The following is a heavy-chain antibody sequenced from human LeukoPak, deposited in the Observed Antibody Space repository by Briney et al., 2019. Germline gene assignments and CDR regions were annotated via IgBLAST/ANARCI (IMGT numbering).Heavy chain of an antibody. CDR3: ARGRTTVTYFDY. Sequence: ASVKVSCKASGYTFTSYYMHWVRQAPGQGLEWMGIINPSGGSTSYAQKFQGRVTMTRDMSTSTVYMELSSLGSEDTAVYYCARGRTTVTYFDYWGQGTLVTVSS. CDR1: GYTFTSYY. CDR2: INPSGGST. D-gene: IGHD4-17*01. J-gene: IGHJ4*02. V-gene: IGHV1-46*01.